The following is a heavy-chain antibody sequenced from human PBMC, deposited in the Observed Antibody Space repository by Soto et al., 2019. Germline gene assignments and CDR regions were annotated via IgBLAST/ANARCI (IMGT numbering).Heavy chain of an antibody. Sequence: GGSLRLSCAASGFTFSDYYMSWIRQAPGKGLEWVSYINSSGSTIYYADSVKGRFTISRDNAKNSLYLQMNSLRAEDTAVYYCARDLRYFDWFDYWGQGTLVTVSS. J-gene: IGHJ5*01. CDR1: GFTFSDYY. V-gene: IGHV3-11*01. D-gene: IGHD3-9*01. CDR2: INSSGSTI. CDR3: ARDLRYFDWFDY.